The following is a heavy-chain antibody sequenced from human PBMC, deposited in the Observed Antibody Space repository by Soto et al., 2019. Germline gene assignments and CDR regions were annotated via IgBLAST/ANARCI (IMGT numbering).Heavy chain of an antibody. V-gene: IGHV4-4*02. Sequence: QVQLQESGPGLVKPSGTLSLTCAVSGGSISTSNWWSWVRQPPGKGLEWIGEVYRTGSTTYNPSLESRLTISVHKSKTQSSLKLTSVTAADTAVYYCARARATIAAAAIFDCWGQGTLVTVSS. D-gene: IGHD6-13*01. CDR3: ARARATIAAAAIFDC. CDR2: VYRTGST. J-gene: IGHJ4*02. CDR1: GGSISTSNW.